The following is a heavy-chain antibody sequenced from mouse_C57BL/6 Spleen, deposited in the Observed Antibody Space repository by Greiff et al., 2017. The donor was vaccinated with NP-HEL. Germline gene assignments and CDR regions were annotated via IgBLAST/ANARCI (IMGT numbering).Heavy chain of an antibody. V-gene: IGHV1-69*01. CDR2: IDPSDSYT. J-gene: IGHJ4*01. Sequence: VQLQQSGAELVMPGASVKLSCKASGYTFTSYWMHWVKQRPGQGLEWIGEIDPSDSYTNYNQKFKGKSTLTVDKSSSTAYMQLSSLTSEDSAVYYCARVAKNAMDYWGQGTSVTVSS. CDR3: ARVAKNAMDY. CDR1: GYTFTSYW.